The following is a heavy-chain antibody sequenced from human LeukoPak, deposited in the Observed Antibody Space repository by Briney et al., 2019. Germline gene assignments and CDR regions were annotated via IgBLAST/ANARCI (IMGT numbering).Heavy chain of an antibody. J-gene: IGHJ4*02. V-gene: IGHV4-59*08. CDR3: ARRGYSSGFYYFDY. Sequence: PSETLSLTCAVSGGSISAYYWSWIRQPPGKGLEWIGYIDYSGSSNYNPSLKSRVTISIDTSKNQFSLKLSTVTAADTAVYYCARRGYSSGFYYFDYWGPGTLVTVSS. CDR2: IDYSGSS. D-gene: IGHD6-19*01. CDR1: GGSISAYY.